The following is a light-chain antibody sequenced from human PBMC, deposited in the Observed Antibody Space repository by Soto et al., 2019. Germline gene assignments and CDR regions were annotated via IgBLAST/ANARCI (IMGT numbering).Light chain of an antibody. J-gene: IGLJ1*01. Sequence: QPVLTQPPSASGSPGQSVAISCTETSSGVGGYNYVSWYQQHPGKAPKLMIYEVNKRPSGVRDRFSGSKSGNTASLTVSGLQAEDEADYYCSSYAGSSNVFGTGTKVTVL. V-gene: IGLV2-8*01. CDR3: SSYAGSSNV. CDR2: EVN. CDR1: SSGVGGYNY.